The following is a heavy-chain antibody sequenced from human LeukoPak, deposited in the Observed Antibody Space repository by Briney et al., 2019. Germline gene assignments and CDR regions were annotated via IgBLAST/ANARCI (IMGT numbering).Heavy chain of an antibody. Sequence: PSETLSLTCTVSGGSIRSYYWSWIRQPPGKGLEWIGYISYSGSANYKPSLKSRVTISVDTSENQFSLKLSSVTAADTAVYYCARAIAAAGTFDYWGQGSLVTVSS. V-gene: IGHV4-59*01. CDR3: ARAIAAAGTFDY. D-gene: IGHD6-13*01. CDR1: GGSIRSYY. J-gene: IGHJ4*02. CDR2: ISYSGSA.